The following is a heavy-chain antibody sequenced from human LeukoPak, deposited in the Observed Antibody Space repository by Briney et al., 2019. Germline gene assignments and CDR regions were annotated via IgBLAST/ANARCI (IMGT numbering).Heavy chain of an antibody. J-gene: IGHJ4*02. CDR1: GGSFSGYY. CDR3: ARSRDIVVVPAAQFFDY. CDR2: INHSGST. Sequence: SETLSLTCAVYGGSFSGYYWSWTRQPPGKGLEWIGEINHSGSTNYNPSLKSRVTISVDTSKNQFSLKLSSVTAADTAVYYCARSRDIVVVPAAQFFDYWGQGTLVTVSS. D-gene: IGHD2-2*01. V-gene: IGHV4-34*01.